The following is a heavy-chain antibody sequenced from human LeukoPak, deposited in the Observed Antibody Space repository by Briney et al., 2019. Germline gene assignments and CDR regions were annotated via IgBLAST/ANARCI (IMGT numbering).Heavy chain of an antibody. V-gene: IGHV3-73*01. J-gene: IGHJ6*03. CDR2: IRSKANSYAT. Sequence: PGGSLRLSCAASGFTFSGSAMHWVRQASGKGLEWVGRIRSKANSYATAYAASVKGRFTISRDDSKNTAYLQMNSLKTEDTAVYYCTRGGWYYYYYMDVRGKGTTVTVSS. D-gene: IGHD5-24*01. CDR1: GFTFSGSA. CDR3: TRGGWYYYYYMDV.